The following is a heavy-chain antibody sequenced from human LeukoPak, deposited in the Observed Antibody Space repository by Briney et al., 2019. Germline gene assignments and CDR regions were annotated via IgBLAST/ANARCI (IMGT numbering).Heavy chain of an antibody. Sequence: PSETLSHNCTVSGGSISSSSYYWGWIRQPPGKGLEWIGSIYYSGSTYYNPSLKSRVTISVDTSKNQFSLKLSSVTAADTAVYYCARGGGSGGYSKSFDYWGQGTLVTVSS. CDR1: GGSISSSSYY. V-gene: IGHV4-39*07. CDR3: ARGGGSGGYSKSFDY. CDR2: IYYSGST. D-gene: IGHD3-10*01. J-gene: IGHJ4*02.